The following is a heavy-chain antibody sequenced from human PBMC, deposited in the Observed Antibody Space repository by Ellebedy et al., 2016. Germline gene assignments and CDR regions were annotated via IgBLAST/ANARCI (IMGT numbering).Heavy chain of an antibody. CDR2: AHHAGGT. CDR1: HGSTGDFY. J-gene: IGHJ4*02. Sequence: SQTLSLTCAVSHGSTGDFYWNWIRQPPGRGLEWIGFAHHAGGTSYNPSLKSRVTASVDTAKNQISLQLNSVTPEDTAVYYCATGWLRSGFDSWGQGTLVTISS. CDR3: ATGWLRSGFDS. D-gene: IGHD5-12*01. V-gene: IGHV4-59*12.